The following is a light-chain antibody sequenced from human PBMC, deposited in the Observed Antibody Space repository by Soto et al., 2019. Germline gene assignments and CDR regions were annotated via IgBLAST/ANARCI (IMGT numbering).Light chain of an antibody. CDR3: QQSFSIPSWT. J-gene: IGKJ1*01. CDR2: AAS. V-gene: IGKV1-39*01. Sequence: DLQMTQSPSSLSASVGDRVTITCRASQSISIYLNWYQQKPGRSPKLLISAASSLQSGVPSRFSGSGSGTDFTLTISSLQPEDFATYYCQQSFSIPSWTFGQGTKVEI. CDR1: QSISIY.